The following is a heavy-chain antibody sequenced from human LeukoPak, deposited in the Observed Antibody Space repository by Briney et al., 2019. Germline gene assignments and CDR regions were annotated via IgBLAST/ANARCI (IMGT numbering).Heavy chain of an antibody. CDR3: ARGSSDFWSAYPDY. CDR2: IYYSGTT. Sequence: SETLSLTCTVSGGSISSYYWNWIRQPPGKGLEWIGYIYYSGTTNYNPSLKSRVTISVDTSKNQFSLTLSSVPAADTAVYYCARGSSDFWSAYPDYWGQGNLVTVSS. D-gene: IGHD3-3*01. V-gene: IGHV4-59*08. CDR1: GGSISSYY. J-gene: IGHJ4*02.